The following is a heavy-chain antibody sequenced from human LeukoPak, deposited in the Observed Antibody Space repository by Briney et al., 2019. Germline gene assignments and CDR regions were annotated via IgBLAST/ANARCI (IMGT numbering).Heavy chain of an antibody. CDR2: ISSGSTYI. D-gene: IGHD6-19*01. CDR3: ATQYSSAWKLFEY. CDR1: GFTFSSYS. J-gene: IGHJ4*02. Sequence: PGGSLRLSCAASGFTFSSYSMNWVRQAPGKGLEWVSSISSGSTYIYYADSVKGRSTISRDNAKSSLYLQMNSLRAEDTAVYYCATQYSSAWKLFEYWGQGTLVTVSS. V-gene: IGHV3-21*01.